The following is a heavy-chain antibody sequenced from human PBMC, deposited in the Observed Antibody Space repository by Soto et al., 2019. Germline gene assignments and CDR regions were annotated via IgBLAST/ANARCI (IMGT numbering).Heavy chain of an antibody. CDR1: GFTFRSNW. CDR2: IKRDGSEK. D-gene: IGHD3-3*01. V-gene: IGHV3-7*03. Sequence: EVQLVESGGGLVQPGGSLRLSCVASGFTFRSNWMSWVRQAPGKGLEWVANIKRDGSEKYYVDSVKGRFTISRDNAKNTLYLQMNRLRADDTAVYYCASLEWEASGYADYWGQGILVTVSS. CDR3: ASLEWEASGYADY. J-gene: IGHJ4*02.